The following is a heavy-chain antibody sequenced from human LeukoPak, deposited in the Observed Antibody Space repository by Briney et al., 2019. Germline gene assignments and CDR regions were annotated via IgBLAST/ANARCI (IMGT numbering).Heavy chain of an antibody. CDR2: IYYSGST. V-gene: IGHV4-59*01. Sequence: PSETLSLTCTVSGGSISSYYWSWIRQPPGKGPEWLGYIYYSGSTNYNPSLKSRVTISVDTSKNQFSLKLSSVTAADTAVYYCARVASSGWDYYFDYWGQGTLVTVSS. CDR3: ARVASSGWDYYFDY. CDR1: GGSISSYY. J-gene: IGHJ4*02. D-gene: IGHD6-19*01.